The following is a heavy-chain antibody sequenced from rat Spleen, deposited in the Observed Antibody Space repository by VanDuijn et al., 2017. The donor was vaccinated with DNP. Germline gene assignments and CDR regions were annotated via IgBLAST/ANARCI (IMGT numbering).Heavy chain of an antibody. CDR2: INNAGST. V-gene: IGHV3-3*01. Sequence: EVQLQESGPGLVKPSQSLSLTCSVTGHAITSDYRWTWIRKFPGNELEWMGYINNAGSTNYNPSLKSRFSITRDTSKNQFFLQVNSVRNEDTATYYCAVQLGVFDYWGQGVMVIVSS. J-gene: IGHJ2*01. D-gene: IGHD4-4*01. CDR3: AVQLGVFDY. CDR1: GHAITSDYR.